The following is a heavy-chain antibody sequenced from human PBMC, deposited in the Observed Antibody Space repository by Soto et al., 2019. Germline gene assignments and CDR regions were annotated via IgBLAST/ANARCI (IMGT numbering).Heavy chain of an antibody. CDR1: GGTFSSCG. V-gene: IGHV1-69*06. CDR3: VRNSPIGSTFSGHDGIDY. D-gene: IGHD5-12*01. Sequence: SVKVSCKASGGTFSSCGSTWVRQAPGQGLEWMGGIIPIFGTANYAQKFQARVTITADKSTSTAYMEVNSLRFEDTAIYYCVRNSPIGSTFSGHDGIDYWGQGTLVTVSS. CDR2: IIPIFGTA. J-gene: IGHJ4*02.